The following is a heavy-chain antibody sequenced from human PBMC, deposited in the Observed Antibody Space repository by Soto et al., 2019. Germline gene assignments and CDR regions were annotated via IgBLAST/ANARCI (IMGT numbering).Heavy chain of an antibody. D-gene: IGHD3-10*01. CDR3: AKGKVRGVIKTYYFDY. CDR1: GFTFSSYG. Sequence: GGSLRLSCAASGFTFSSYGMHWVRQAPGKGLEWVAVISYDGSNKYYADSVKGRFTISRDNSKNTLYLQMNSLRAEDTAVYYCAKGKVRGVIKTYYFDYWGQGTLVTVSS. CDR2: ISYDGSNK. V-gene: IGHV3-30*18. J-gene: IGHJ4*02.